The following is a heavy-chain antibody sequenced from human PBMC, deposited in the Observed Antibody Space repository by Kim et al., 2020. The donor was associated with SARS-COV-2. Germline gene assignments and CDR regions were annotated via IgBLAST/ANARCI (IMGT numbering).Heavy chain of an antibody. D-gene: IGHD3-10*01. CDR1: GGSFSGYY. CDR3: SRRLSNTSGWGSYYCDL. V-gene: IGHV4-34*01. Sequence: SETLSLTCAAYGGSFSGYYWSWIRQPPGKGLEWIGEINHSGRTNYNPSLKSRVTISVDTSKNQFSLKLTSVTAADTAVYYCSRRLSNTSGWGSYYCDLWG. CDR2: INHSGRT. J-gene: IGHJ2*01.